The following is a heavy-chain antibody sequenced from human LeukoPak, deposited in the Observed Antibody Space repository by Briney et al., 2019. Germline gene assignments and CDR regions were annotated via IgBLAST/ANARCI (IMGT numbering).Heavy chain of an antibody. CDR2: INAGNGNT. Sequence: ASVKVSCKASGYTFTSYAMHWVRQAPGQRLEWMGWINAGNGNTKYSQKFQGRVTITRDTSASTAYMELSSLRSEDTAVYYCGRTNYYGSGSYYSPGGYYGMDVWGKGTTVTVSS. D-gene: IGHD3-10*01. V-gene: IGHV1-3*01. J-gene: IGHJ6*04. CDR3: GRTNYYGSGSYYSPGGYYGMDV. CDR1: GYTFTSYA.